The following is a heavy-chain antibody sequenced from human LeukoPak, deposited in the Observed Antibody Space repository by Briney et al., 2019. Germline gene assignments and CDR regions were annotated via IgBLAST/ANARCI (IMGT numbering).Heavy chain of an antibody. CDR2: ISSNGGSI. D-gene: IGHD1-1*01. J-gene: IGHJ4*02. CDR3: VPPPNELALHS. CDR1: GFTFSSYA. Sequence: PGGSLRLSCSASGFTFSSYAIQWVRQAPGKGLEYVSAISSNGGSIYYADSVEGRFTISRDNSKNTLYLQMSSLRAEDTAVYYCVPPPNELALHSWGQGTLVTVSS. V-gene: IGHV3-64D*06.